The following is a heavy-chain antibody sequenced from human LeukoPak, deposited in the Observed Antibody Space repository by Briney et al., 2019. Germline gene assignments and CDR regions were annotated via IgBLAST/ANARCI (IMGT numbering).Heavy chain of an antibody. CDR2: VNHSGST. CDR1: GGSFSGYY. CDR3: ARGSPYSSSWYSYYYYGMDV. J-gene: IGHJ6*02. D-gene: IGHD6-13*01. V-gene: IGHV4-34*01. Sequence: SETLSLTCAVYGGSFSGYYWSWIRQPPGKGLEWIGEVNHSGSTNYNPSLKSRVTISVDTSKNQFSLKLSSVTAADTAVYYCARGSPYSSSWYSYYYYGMDVWGQGTTVTVSS.